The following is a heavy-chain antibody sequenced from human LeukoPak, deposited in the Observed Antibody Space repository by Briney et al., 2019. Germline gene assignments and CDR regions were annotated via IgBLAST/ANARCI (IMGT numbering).Heavy chain of an antibody. D-gene: IGHD4-23*01. Sequence: PGGSLRLSCAASGFTFSSYAMSWVRQAPGKGLEWVSAISGSGGSTYYADSVKGRFTISRDNSKNTLYLQMSSLRAEDTAVYYCAKDVGRYGGSDAFDIWGQGTMVTVSS. CDR2: ISGSGGST. J-gene: IGHJ3*02. CDR3: AKDVGRYGGSDAFDI. CDR1: GFTFSSYA. V-gene: IGHV3-23*01.